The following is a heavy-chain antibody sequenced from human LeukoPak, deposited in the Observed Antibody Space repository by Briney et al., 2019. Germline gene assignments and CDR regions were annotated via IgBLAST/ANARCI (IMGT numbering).Heavy chain of an antibody. CDR2: ISYDGSNK. CDR3: ARASYPFPHSGWYNWFDP. Sequence: GRSLRLSCAASGFTFSSYAMHWVRQAPGKGLEWVAVISYDGSNKYYADSVKGRFTISRDNSKNTLYLQMNSLRAEDTAVYYCARASYPFPHSGWYNWFDPWGQGTLVTVSS. CDR1: GFTFSSYA. V-gene: IGHV3-30-3*01. D-gene: IGHD6-19*01. J-gene: IGHJ5*02.